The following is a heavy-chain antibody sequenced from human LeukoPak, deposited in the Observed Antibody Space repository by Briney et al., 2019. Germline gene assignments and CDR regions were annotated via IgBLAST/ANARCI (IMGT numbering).Heavy chain of an antibody. CDR3: ARISDHNWYFDL. CDR1: GYPFTTYD. Sequence: ASVKVSCKASGYPFTTYDINWVRKATGQGLEWMGWMNPSSGYTGYSQKFQGRVTMTRDTSITTAYMELSSLRSEDTAVYYCARISDHNWYFDLWGRGTLVTVSS. V-gene: IGHV1-8*01. J-gene: IGHJ2*01. D-gene: IGHD1-14*01. CDR2: MNPSSGYT.